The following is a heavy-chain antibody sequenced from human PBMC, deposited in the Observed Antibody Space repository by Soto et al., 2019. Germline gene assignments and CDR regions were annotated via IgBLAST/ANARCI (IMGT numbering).Heavy chain of an antibody. CDR3: ERSIRGPRRLKRMDV. CDR2: IERDDDDK. V-gene: IGHV2-70*13. D-gene: IGHD1-20*01. J-gene: IGHJ6*02. CDR1: GFSLTSPGMC. Sequence: SGPTLVNPTETLTLTCTFSGFSLTSPGMCVSWIRQPPGKALEWLALIERDDDDKYYSTSLKTRLTISKDTRKNQVVLTMANMEPADTGPYYCERSIRGPRRLKRMDVWGQGTPVTVSS.